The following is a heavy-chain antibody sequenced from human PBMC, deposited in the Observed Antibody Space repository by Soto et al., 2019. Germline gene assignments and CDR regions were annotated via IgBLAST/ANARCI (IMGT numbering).Heavy chain of an antibody. D-gene: IGHD3-9*01. CDR3: ARQVYNYDILAPHAFDI. Sequence: GESLKISCKGSGYSFTTYWIGWVRQMPGKGLEWMGIIYPGDSDTRNSPSFQGQVTISADRSISTAYLQWSSLKASDTAMYYCARQVYNYDILAPHAFDIWGQGTIVTVSS. V-gene: IGHV5-51*01. J-gene: IGHJ3*02. CDR1: GYSFTTYW. CDR2: IYPGDSDT.